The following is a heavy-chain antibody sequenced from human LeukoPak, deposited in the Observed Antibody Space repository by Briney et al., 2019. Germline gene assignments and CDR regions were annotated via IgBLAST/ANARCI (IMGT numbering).Heavy chain of an antibody. Sequence: GGSLRLSCAASGFTFSGCGMHWIRQVPGKGLEWVSRIRTDGTVTTYADSVKGRFTISRDNSKKTMYLQMNRLRPDDTAIYYCVADSGGRSGGDYWGQGAPVTVSS. D-gene: IGHD1-26*01. CDR1: GFTFSGCG. CDR2: IRTDGTVT. V-gene: IGHV3-74*01. J-gene: IGHJ4*02. CDR3: VADSGGRSGGDY.